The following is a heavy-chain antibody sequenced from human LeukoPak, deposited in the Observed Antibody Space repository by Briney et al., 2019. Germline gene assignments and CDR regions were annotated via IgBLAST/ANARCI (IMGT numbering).Heavy chain of an antibody. CDR3: ARYDSSGYYLDY. J-gene: IGHJ4*02. Sequence: PGGSLRLSCAASGFTFSSYAMHWVRQAPGKGLEWVAVISYDGSNKYYADSVKGRFTISRDNSKNTLYLQMNSLRAEDTAVYYCARYDSSGYYLDYWGQGTLSPSPQ. V-gene: IGHV3-30-3*01. D-gene: IGHD3-22*01. CDR2: ISYDGSNK. CDR1: GFTFSSYA.